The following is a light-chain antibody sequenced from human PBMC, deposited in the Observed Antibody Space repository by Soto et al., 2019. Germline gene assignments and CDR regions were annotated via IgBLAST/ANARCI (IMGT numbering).Light chain of an antibody. J-gene: IGKJ4*01. CDR2: DAS. CDR3: QQYDNLPLT. Sequence: DIQRTQSPSSLWACVGGRGTSTCQASQDISNYLNWYQQKPGKAPKLLIYDASNLETGVPSRFSGSGSGTDFTFTISSLQPEDIATYYCQQYDNLPLTFGGGTKV. CDR1: QDISNY. V-gene: IGKV1-33*01.